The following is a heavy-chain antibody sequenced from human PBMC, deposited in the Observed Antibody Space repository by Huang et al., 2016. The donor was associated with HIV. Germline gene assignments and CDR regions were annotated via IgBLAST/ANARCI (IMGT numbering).Heavy chain of an antibody. CDR2: IAYSGST. Sequence: QVQLQESGPGLVQPSQTLSLTCTVSGGSISSGGHYWSWIRQPPGKGLEWIGYIAYSGSTYDNPSLMSRVTRAVGTSKNHFSLKLTSVTAADTAVYYCARMSRLSKRHWFDPWGQGTLVTVSP. V-gene: IGHV4-30-4*08. J-gene: IGHJ5*02. CDR1: GGSISSGGHY. CDR3: ARMSRLSKRHWFDP.